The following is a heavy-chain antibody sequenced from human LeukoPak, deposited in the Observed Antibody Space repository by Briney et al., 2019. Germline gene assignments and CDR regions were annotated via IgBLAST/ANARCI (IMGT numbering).Heavy chain of an antibody. CDR2: INHSGST. CDR1: GGSFSGYY. D-gene: IGHD3-22*01. CDR3: ARVVVIAGYFDY. V-gene: IGHV4-34*01. Sequence: PSETLSLTCAVYGGSFSGYYWSWIRQPPGKGLEWIGEINHSGSTNYNPSLKSRVTISVDTSKNQFSLKLSSVTAADTAVYYCARVVVIAGYFDYWGQGTLVTVSS. J-gene: IGHJ4*02.